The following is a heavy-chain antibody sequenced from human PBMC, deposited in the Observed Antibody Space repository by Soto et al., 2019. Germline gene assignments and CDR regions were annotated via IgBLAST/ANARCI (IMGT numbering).Heavy chain of an antibody. J-gene: IGHJ6*02. CDR1: GFTFSSYW. V-gene: IGHV3-7*03. CDR3: ARVDIVVVPAVRRPPYYYYAMDV. CDR2: IKEDGSEE. Sequence: EVRLVESGGGLVQPGGSLRLSCAVSGFTFSSYWMNWVRQAPGKGLEWVANIKEDGSEEYYLDSVRGRFTISRDNAKKSLYLQMNSLRAEDTAVYYCARVDIVVVPAVRRPPYYYYAMDVWGQGTTVTVSS. D-gene: IGHD2-2*01.